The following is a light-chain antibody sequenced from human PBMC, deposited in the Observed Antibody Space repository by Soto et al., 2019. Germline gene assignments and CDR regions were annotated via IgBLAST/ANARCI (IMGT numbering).Light chain of an antibody. Sequence: DVQMAQCPSTLSASVGARGSITCRASQSISNWLAWYQQEPGNAPKLLIHTASSIQSGVPSSFSGRGSGTDFTLTLSSLPPDDSATCYSHQYNSSSPTFRQGTKVDI. CDR1: QSISNW. CDR3: HQYNSSSPT. J-gene: IGKJ1*01. V-gene: IGKV1-5*03. CDR2: TAS.